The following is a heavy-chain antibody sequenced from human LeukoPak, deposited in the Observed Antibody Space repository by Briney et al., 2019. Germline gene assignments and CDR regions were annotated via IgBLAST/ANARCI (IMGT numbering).Heavy chain of an antibody. Sequence: ASVTVSCKALVYTFTDHYFHLLRQAPGQGLEWMGGIHPGRGDTNYAQKFQGRVSLTRDTSISTAYMQLSGLTSDDTAVYFCARDHNWGPDYWGRGTLVSVSS. J-gene: IGHJ4*02. CDR1: VYTFTDHY. CDR2: IHPGRGDT. D-gene: IGHD7-27*01. CDR3: ARDHNWGPDY. V-gene: IGHV1-2*02.